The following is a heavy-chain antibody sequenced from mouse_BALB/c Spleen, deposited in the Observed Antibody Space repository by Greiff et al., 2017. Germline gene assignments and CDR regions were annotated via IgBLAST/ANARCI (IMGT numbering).Heavy chain of an antibody. J-gene: IGHJ2*01. CDR1: GFTFSSFG. V-gene: IGHV5-17*02. CDR3: AREGIYYYGSGGYYFDY. CDR2: ISSGSSTI. Sequence: EVKLVESGGGLVQPGGSRKLSCAASGFTFSSFGMHWVRQAPEKGLEWVAYISSGSSTIYYADTVKGRFTISRDNPKNTLFLQMTSLRSEDTAMYYCAREGIYYYGSGGYYFDYWGQGTTLTVSS. D-gene: IGHD1-1*01.